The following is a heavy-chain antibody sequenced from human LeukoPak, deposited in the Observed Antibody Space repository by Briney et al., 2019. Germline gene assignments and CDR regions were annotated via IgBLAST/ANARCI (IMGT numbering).Heavy chain of an antibody. CDR3: ARSPSGNRFDS. Sequence: PSETLSLTCAVSGGSVNRGTFFWTWIRQPPGKGLEWIGYISNSGSTNYNPSLKSRVTISSDTSKTQFSLRLTSVTAADTAVYYRARSPSGNRFDSRGQGTLVTVSS. CDR2: ISNSGST. V-gene: IGHV4-61*01. D-gene: IGHD4-23*01. CDR1: GGSVNRGTFF. J-gene: IGHJ4*02.